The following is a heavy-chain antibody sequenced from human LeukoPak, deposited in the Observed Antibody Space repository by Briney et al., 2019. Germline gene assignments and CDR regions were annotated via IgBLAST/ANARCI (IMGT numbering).Heavy chain of an antibody. J-gene: IGHJ4*02. CDR1: GFTFSSYG. CDR3: AKESYYYDSSGYFDY. V-gene: IGHV3-30*18. D-gene: IGHD3-22*01. CDR2: ISYDGSNK. Sequence: GGSLRLSRAASGFTFSSYGMHWVRQAPGKGLEWVAVISYDGSNKYYADSVKGRFTISGDNSKNTLYLQMNRLRAEDTAVYYCAKESYYYDSSGYFDYWGQGTLVTVSS.